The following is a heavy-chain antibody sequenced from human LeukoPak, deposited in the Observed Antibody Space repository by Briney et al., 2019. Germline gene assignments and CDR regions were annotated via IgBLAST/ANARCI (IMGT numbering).Heavy chain of an antibody. CDR3: AKLGSGYDIDY. D-gene: IGHD5-12*01. CDR2: ISYDGSNK. V-gene: IGHV3-30*18. Sequence: GRSLRLSCAASGFTFSSYGMHWVRQAPGKGLEWVAVISYDGSNKYYADSVKGRFTISRDNSKNTLYLQMNSLKAEDTAVYYCAKLGSGYDIDYWGQGTLVTVSS. J-gene: IGHJ4*02. CDR1: GFTFSSYG.